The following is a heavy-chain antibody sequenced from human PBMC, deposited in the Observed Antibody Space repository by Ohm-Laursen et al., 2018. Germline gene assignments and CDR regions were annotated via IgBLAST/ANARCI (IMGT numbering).Heavy chain of an antibody. D-gene: IGHD4-17*01. Sequence: GTLSLTCPASGASISIYYWSWIRQPAGKGLEWIGRIYASGSNTNNPSLKTRVTMSVDTSKNQFSLKLRSVTAADTAVYYCARGETTDGYFDYWGQGTLVTVSS. CDR2: IYASGSN. CDR3: ARGETTDGYFDY. J-gene: IGHJ4*02. V-gene: IGHV4-4*07. CDR1: GASISIYY.